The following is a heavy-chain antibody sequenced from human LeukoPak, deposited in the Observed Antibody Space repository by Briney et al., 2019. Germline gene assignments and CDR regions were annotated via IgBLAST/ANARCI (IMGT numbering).Heavy chain of an antibody. CDR2: INTNTGNP. D-gene: IGHD5-18*01. Sequence: ASVKVSCKASGYIFTSYAMNWVRQAPGQGLEWMGWINTNTGNPTYAQGFTGRFVFSLDTSVSTAYLQISSLKAEETAVYYCARRGYSSGYYWFDPWGQGTLVTVSS. V-gene: IGHV7-4-1*02. J-gene: IGHJ5*02. CDR1: GYIFTSYA. CDR3: ARRGYSSGYYWFDP.